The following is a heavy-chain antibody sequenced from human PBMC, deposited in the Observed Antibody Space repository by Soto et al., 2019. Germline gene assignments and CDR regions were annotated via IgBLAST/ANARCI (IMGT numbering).Heavy chain of an antibody. J-gene: IGHJ2*01. CDR3: AKDMRYDYSNWYFDL. Sequence: GGSLRLSCAASGFTFDDYAMHWVRQAPGKGLEWVSGISWNSGSIGYADSVKGRFTISRDNAKNSLYLQMNSLRAEDTALYYCAKDMRYDYSNWYFDLWGRGTLVTVSS. CDR2: ISWNSGSI. V-gene: IGHV3-9*01. D-gene: IGHD4-4*01. CDR1: GFTFDDYA.